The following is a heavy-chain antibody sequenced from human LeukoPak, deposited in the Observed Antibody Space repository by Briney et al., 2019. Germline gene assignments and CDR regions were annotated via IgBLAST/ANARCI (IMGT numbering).Heavy chain of an antibody. CDR1: GGSISSYY. D-gene: IGHD3-22*01. CDR3: ARGIRGYAFDI. Sequence: SETLPLTCTVSGGSISSYYWSWIRQPPGKGLEWIGYIYYSGSTNYNPSLKSRVTISVDTSKNQFSLKLSSVTAADTAVYYCARGIRGYAFDIWGQGTMVTVSS. J-gene: IGHJ3*02. V-gene: IGHV4-59*01. CDR2: IYYSGST.